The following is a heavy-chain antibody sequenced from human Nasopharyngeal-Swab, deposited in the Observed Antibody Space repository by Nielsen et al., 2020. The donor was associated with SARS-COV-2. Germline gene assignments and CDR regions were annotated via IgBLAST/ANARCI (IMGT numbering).Heavy chain of an antibody. CDR3: ARRRRSPFDY. CDR2: IYYSGST. J-gene: IGHJ4*02. D-gene: IGHD1-26*01. V-gene: IGHV4-59*08. CDR1: GVSISNYY. Sequence: SETLSLTCTVSGVSISNYYWSWIRQSPGKGLEWIGYIYYSGSTNYNPSLKSRVTISLDTSKNQFSLKLSSVTATDTAVYYCARRRRSPFDYWGQGALVTVSS.